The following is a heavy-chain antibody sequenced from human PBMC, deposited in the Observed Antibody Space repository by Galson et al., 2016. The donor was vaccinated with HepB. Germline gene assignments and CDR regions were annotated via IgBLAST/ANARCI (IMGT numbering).Heavy chain of an antibody. D-gene: IGHD6-13*01. CDR2: VKSKGAGGAT. Sequence: SLRLSCAASGFTFTNAWMSWVRQAPGKGLEWVARVKSKGAGGATDYAAPVKGRFTISRDDPKNTVYLQMDSLKTEDTAVYYCTTDLGAPYSSNNWFDPWGQGTLVTVSS. V-gene: IGHV3-15*01. J-gene: IGHJ5*02. CDR3: TTDLGAPYSSNNWFDP. CDR1: GFTFTNAW.